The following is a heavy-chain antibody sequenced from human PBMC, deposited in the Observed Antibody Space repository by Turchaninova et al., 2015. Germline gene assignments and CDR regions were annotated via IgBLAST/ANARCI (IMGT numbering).Heavy chain of an antibody. CDR1: GGTFRSYA. CDR2: IIPIFGTA. CDR3: ARDLGIAAAGTDY. D-gene: IGHD6-13*01. Sequence: QVQLVQSGAEVKKPGSRGKVSGKASGGTFRSYAISWGRQAPGKGLEWMGGIIPIFGTANYAQKFQGRVTITADESTSTAYMELSSLRSEDTAVYYCARDLGIAAAGTDYWGQGTLVTVSS. J-gene: IGHJ4*02. V-gene: IGHV1-69*01.